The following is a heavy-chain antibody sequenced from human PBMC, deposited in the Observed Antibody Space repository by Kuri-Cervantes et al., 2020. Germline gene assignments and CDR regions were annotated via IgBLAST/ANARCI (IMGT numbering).Heavy chain of an antibody. J-gene: IGHJ4*02. CDR3: ARLRFGELLSFDS. Sequence: SETLSLTCTVSGYSISSGYYWGWIRQPPGKGLEWIGSIYHSGSTYYNPSLKSRATISVDTSKNQFSLKLSSVTAADTAVYYCARLRFGELLSFDSWGQGTLVTVSS. D-gene: IGHD3-10*01. CDR2: IYHSGST. CDR1: GYSISSGYY. V-gene: IGHV4-38-2*02.